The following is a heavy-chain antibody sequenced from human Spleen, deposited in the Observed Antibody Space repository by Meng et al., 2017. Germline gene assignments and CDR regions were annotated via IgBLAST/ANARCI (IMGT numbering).Heavy chain of an antibody. Sequence: EVQLVESGGDLVQPGGSLRLSCAASGFSFSNDWMHWVRQAPGKGLVWVSRINNDGSSTIYADSVKGRFTISRDNAKNTLYLQMNSLRAEDTAVYYCARDSYGVHHWGQGTLVTVSS. J-gene: IGHJ5*02. D-gene: IGHD2-8*01. CDR3: ARDSYGVHH. CDR1: GFSFSNDW. CDR2: INNDGSST. V-gene: IGHV3-74*01.